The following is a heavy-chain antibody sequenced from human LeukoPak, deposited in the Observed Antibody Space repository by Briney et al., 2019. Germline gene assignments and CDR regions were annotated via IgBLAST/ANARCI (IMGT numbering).Heavy chain of an antibody. D-gene: IGHD1-26*01. CDR1: GFTFSSYA. CDR3: AREEGGSYFETNY. V-gene: IGHV3-21*01. J-gene: IGHJ4*02. Sequence: GGSLRLSCAASGFTFSSYAMNWVRQAPGKGLEWVSSISSSSSYIYYADSVKGRFTISRDNAKNSLYLQMNSLRAEDTAVYYCAREEGGSYFETNYWGQGTLVTVSS. CDR2: ISSSSSYI.